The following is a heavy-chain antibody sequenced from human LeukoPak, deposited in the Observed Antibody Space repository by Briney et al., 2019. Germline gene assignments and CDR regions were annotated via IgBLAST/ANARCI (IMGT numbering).Heavy chain of an antibody. J-gene: IGHJ6*03. V-gene: IGHV4-39*01. CDR1: GGSISSYY. CDR2: IYYSGST. D-gene: IGHD3-22*01. Sequence: SETLSLTCTVSGGSISSYYWGWIRQPPGKGLEWIGSIYYSGSTYYNPSLKSRVTISVDTSKNQFSLKLSSVTAADTAVYYCARGSRYYYDSSGYYRASYSYYYYMDVWGKGTTVTISS. CDR3: ARGSRYYYDSSGYYRASYSYYYYMDV.